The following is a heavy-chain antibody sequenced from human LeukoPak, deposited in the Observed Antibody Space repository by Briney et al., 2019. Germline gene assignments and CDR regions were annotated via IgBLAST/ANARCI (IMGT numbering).Heavy chain of an antibody. Sequence: GASVKVSCKASGYTFTSYYMHWVRPAPGQGLEWMGIINPSGGSTSYAQKFQGRVTMTRDTSTSTVYMELSSLRSEDTAVYYCARELAPGYSSSWYVNYWGQGTLVTVSS. V-gene: IGHV1-46*01. J-gene: IGHJ4*02. D-gene: IGHD6-13*01. CDR2: INPSGGST. CDR1: GYTFTSYY. CDR3: ARELAPGYSSSWYVNY.